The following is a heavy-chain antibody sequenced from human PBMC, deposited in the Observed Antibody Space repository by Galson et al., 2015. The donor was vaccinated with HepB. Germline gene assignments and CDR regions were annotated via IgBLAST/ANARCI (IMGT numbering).Heavy chain of an antibody. D-gene: IGHD4-17*01. J-gene: IGHJ6*02. CDR2: ISYDGSNK. V-gene: IGHV3-30*18. CDR1: GFTFSGYG. CDR3: AKERYGDLVGYYYYGMDV. Sequence: SLRLSCAASGFTFSGYGMHWARQAPGKGLEWVAVISYDGSNKYYADSVKGRFTISRDNSKNTLYLQMNSLRAEDTAVYYCAKERYGDLVGYYYYGMDVWGQGTTVTVSS.